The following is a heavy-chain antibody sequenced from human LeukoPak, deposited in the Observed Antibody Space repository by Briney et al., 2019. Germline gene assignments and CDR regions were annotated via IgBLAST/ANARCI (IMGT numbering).Heavy chain of an antibody. CDR3: VKDLRDGYNSDIFDY. CDR1: GFTFSSYA. CDR2: ISSNGGST. Sequence: GGSLRLSCSASGFTFSSYAMHWVRQAPGKGLEYVSAISSNGGSTYYADSVKGRSTISRDNSKNTLYLQMSSLRAEDTAVYYCVKDLRDGYNSDIFDYWGQGTLVTVSS. V-gene: IGHV3-64D*09. D-gene: IGHD5-24*01. J-gene: IGHJ4*02.